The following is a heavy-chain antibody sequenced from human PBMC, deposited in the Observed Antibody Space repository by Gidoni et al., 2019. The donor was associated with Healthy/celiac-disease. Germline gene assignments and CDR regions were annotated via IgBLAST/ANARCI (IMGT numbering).Heavy chain of an antibody. CDR1: GGTFSSYA. Sequence: QVQLVQSGAEVKKPGSSVKVSCKASGGTFSSYAISWVRQAPGQGLEWMGGIIPILGTANYAQKFQGRVTITADESTSTAYMELSSLRSEDTAVYYCAREGAYYGSGSLNWFDPWGQGTLVTVSS. J-gene: IGHJ5*02. CDR3: AREGAYYGSGSLNWFDP. V-gene: IGHV1-69*01. D-gene: IGHD3-10*01. CDR2: IIPILGTA.